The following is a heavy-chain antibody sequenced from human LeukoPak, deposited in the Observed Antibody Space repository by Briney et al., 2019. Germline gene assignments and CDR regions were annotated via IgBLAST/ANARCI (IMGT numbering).Heavy chain of an antibody. J-gene: IGHJ5*02. D-gene: IGHD3-22*01. CDR3: ARDLGQYYDTSDNWFDP. CDR2: ISSSSSYI. CDR1: GFTFSSYS. Sequence: GGSLRLSCAASGFTFSSYSMNWVRQAPGKGLEWVSSISSSSSYIYYADSVKGRFTISRDNAKNTLNPQMNSLRAEDTAVYYCARDLGQYYDTSDNWFDPRGQGTLVTVSS. V-gene: IGHV3-21*01.